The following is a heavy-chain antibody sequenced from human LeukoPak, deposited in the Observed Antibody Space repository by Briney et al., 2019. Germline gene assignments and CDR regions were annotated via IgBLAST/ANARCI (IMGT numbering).Heavy chain of an antibody. CDR3: AKDRGGNYLFYLDY. J-gene: IGHJ4*02. CDR1: GFTFSNYA. D-gene: IGHD1-26*01. Sequence: GGSLRLSCAASGFTFSNYAMTWVRQAPGKGLEWVSGISGSGGSTYYADSVKGRFTIPRDNSKNTLYLQMSSLRAEDTAVYYCAKDRGGNYLFYLDYWGQGTLVTVSS. V-gene: IGHV3-23*01. CDR2: ISGSGGST.